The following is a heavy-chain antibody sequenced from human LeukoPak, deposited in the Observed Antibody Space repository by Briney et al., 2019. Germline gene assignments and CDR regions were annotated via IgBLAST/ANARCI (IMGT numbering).Heavy chain of an antibody. D-gene: IGHD6-13*01. CDR3: AASILSGARIAAAGLSYMDV. CDR2: ISTSSSTI. CDR1: GFTFSSYS. V-gene: IGHV3-48*02. J-gene: IGHJ6*03. Sequence: GGSLRLSCAASGFTFSSYSMNWVRQAPGKGLEWVSYISTSSSTIYYADSVKGRFTISRDNAKTALYLKINSLRDEDTAVYYYAASILSGARIAAAGLSYMDVWGKGTTVTVSS.